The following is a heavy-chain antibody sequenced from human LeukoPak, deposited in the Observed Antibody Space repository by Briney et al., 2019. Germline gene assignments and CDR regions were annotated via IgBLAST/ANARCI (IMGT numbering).Heavy chain of an antibody. CDR1: GGSISSYY. V-gene: IGHV4-4*07. CDR2: IYTSGST. Sequence: PSETLSLTCTVSGGSISSYYWSWIRQPAGKGLEWIGRIYTSGSTNYNPSLKSRVTMSVDTSKNQFSLKLSSVTAADTAVYYCARGPTMVRGVISNGWFDPWGQGTLVTVSS. CDR3: ARGPTMVRGVISNGWFDP. D-gene: IGHD3-10*01. J-gene: IGHJ5*02.